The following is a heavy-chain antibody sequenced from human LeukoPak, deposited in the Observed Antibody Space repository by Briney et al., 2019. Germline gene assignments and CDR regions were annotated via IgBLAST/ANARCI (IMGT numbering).Heavy chain of an antibody. J-gene: IGHJ4*02. V-gene: IGHV3-23*01. Sequence: GGSLRLSCAASGFTFSIYAMSWVRQAPGKGLEWVSAISGSGDNTYYADSVKGRFTISRDNSKNTVSLQMNSLRVEDTAVYYCARGGGNSWDYWGQGTLVTVSS. CDR2: ISGSGDNT. CDR1: GFTFSIYA. CDR3: ARGGGNSWDY. D-gene: IGHD6-13*01.